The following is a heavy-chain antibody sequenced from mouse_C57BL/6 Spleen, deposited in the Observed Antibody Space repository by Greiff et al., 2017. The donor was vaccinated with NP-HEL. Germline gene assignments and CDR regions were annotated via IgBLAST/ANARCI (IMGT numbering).Heavy chain of an antibody. V-gene: IGHV1-59*01. CDR1: GYTFTSYW. Sequence: QVQLQQPGAELVRPGTSVKLSCKASGYTFTSYWMHWVKQRPGQGLEWIGVIDPSDSYTNYNHKFKGKATLTVDTSSSTAYLQLRSLTYEDSAVYYYARGETWFAYWGQGTLVTVSA. J-gene: IGHJ3*01. CDR3: ARGETWFAY. CDR2: IDPSDSYT.